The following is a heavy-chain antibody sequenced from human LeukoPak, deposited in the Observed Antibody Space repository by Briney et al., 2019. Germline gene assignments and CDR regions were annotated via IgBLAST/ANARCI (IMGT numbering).Heavy chain of an antibody. CDR3: ARGPPGVEWLLSWFDP. Sequence: ASVKVSCKASGGTFSSYAISWVRQAPGQGLEWMGRIIPIFGIVNYAQKFQGRVTVTADKSTSTAYMELSSLRSEDTAVYYCARGPPGVEWLLSWFDPWGQGTLVTVSS. J-gene: IGHJ5*02. V-gene: IGHV1-69*04. CDR1: GGTFSSYA. CDR2: IIPIFGIV. D-gene: IGHD3-3*01.